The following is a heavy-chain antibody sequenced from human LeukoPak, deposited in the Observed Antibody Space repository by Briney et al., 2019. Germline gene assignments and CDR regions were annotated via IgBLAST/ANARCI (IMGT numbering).Heavy chain of an antibody. V-gene: IGHV3-23*01. CDR1: GFTFSTYA. D-gene: IGHD3-10*02. Sequence: GGSLRLSCAASGFTFSTYAMSWVRQAPGKGLEWVSAISPSGGITYYEDSVKGRFTISRDNSKNTLYLQMNSLRAEDTAVYYCAKGVNYFVLEYWGQGTRVTVSS. J-gene: IGHJ4*02. CDR3: AKGVNYFVLEY. CDR2: ISPSGGIT.